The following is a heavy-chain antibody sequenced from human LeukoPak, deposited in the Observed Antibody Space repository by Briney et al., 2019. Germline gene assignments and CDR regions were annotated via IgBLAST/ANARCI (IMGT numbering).Heavy chain of an antibody. Sequence: AETLTLSCTASGFTISSSDMNWIRQVPGKGLEWMAVIWYDGSINFYRDSEKGRFTVSRDNSKNTMYLQMNSLGAEDTAVYYCAKAGYDFRTGYHRGFLDYWGQGALVTVSS. CDR3: AKAGYDFRTGYHRGFLDY. CDR2: IWYDGSIN. V-gene: IGHV3-33*06. D-gene: IGHD3-3*01. J-gene: IGHJ4*02. CDR1: GFTISSSD.